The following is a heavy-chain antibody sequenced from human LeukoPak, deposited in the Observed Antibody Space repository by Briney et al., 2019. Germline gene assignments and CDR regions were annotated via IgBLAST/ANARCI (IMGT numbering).Heavy chain of an antibody. J-gene: IGHJ4*02. V-gene: IGHV4-34*01. CDR1: GGSISSYY. CDR2: INHSGST. Sequence: SETLSLTCTVSGGSISSYYWSWIRQPPGKGLEWNGEINHSGSTNYNPSLKSRVTISVDTSKNQFSLKLSSVTAADTAVYYCASGRDKSSSSVGSAYWGQGTLVTVSS. D-gene: IGHD6-6*01. CDR3: ASGRDKSSSSVGSAY.